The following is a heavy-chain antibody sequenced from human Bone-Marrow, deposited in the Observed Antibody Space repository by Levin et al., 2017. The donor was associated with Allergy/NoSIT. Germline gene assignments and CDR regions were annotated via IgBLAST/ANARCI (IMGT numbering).Heavy chain of an antibody. V-gene: IGHV5-10-1*01. CDR3: ARHSPPAFDWLLLGGRSENWYFDR. J-gene: IGHJ2*01. CDR2: IDPSDSYT. CDR1: GYSFTSYW. Sequence: GGSLRLSCKGSGYSFTSYWISWVRQMPGKGLEWMGRIDPSDSYTNYSPSFQGHVTISADKSISTAYLQWSSLKASDTAMYYCARHSPPAFDWLLLGGRSENWYFDRWGRGTLVTVSS. D-gene: IGHD3-9*01.